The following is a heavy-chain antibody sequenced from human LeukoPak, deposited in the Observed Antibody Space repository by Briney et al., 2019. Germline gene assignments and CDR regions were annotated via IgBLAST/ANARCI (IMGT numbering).Heavy chain of an antibody. CDR1: GGSISSYY. Sequence: SQTLSLTCAVSGGSISSYYWSWIRQPPGRGLEWIGSIHYSGSTSYNSSLKSRVTISIDTSKNQFSLKLSSVTPADTAVYYCARQVYSSSWSYYFEYWGQGILVTVSS. J-gene: IGHJ4*02. CDR3: ARQVYSSSWSYYFEY. V-gene: IGHV4-59*01. D-gene: IGHD6-13*01. CDR2: IHYSGST.